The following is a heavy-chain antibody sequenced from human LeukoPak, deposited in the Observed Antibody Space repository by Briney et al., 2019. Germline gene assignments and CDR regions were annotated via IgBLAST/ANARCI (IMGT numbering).Heavy chain of an antibody. V-gene: IGHV1-69*13. CDR2: IIPIFGAA. CDR1: GDTISNYA. Sequence: SAKVSCKASGDTISNYAIHWIRQAPGQGLEWMGGIIPIFGAANFAQKFQGRVTITADDSTSTVYMELSSLRPDDSAMYYCAREGRGNYFDYWGQGTLVTVSS. J-gene: IGHJ4*02. CDR3: AREGRGNYFDY.